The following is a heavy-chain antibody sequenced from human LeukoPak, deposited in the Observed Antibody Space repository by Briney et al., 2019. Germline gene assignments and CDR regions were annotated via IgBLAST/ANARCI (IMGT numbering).Heavy chain of an antibody. V-gene: IGHV4-4*07. CDR1: GGSISSYY. D-gene: IGHD5-18*01. CDR3: AKLGSLSHGRNWFDP. Sequence: PSETLSLTCTVSGGSISSYYWSWIRQPAAKGLEWIGRIDTSGSTNYNTSLKRRVTMSVDTSKNHSSLKLSSVTAADTAVYYCAKLGSLSHGRNWFDPWGQGTLVTVSS. CDR2: IDTSGST. J-gene: IGHJ5*02.